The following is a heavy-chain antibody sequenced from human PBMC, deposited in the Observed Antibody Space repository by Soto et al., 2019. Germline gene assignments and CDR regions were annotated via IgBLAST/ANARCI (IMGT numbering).Heavy chain of an antibody. CDR3: ARTPITMISYNWFDP. CDR1: GYTFTSYA. CDR2: INAGNGNT. Sequence: ASVKVSCKASGYTFTSYAMHWVRQAPGQRLEWMGWINAGNGNTKYSQKFQGRVTITRDTSASTAYMELSSLRSEDTAVYYCARTPITMISYNWFDPWGQGTLVTVSS. J-gene: IGHJ5*02. D-gene: IGHD3-22*01. V-gene: IGHV1-3*01.